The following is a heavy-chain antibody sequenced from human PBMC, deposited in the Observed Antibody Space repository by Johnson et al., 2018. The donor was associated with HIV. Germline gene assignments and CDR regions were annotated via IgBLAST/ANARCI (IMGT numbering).Heavy chain of an antibody. CDR2: ISWDGGST. J-gene: IGHJ3*02. Sequence: VQLVESGGVVVQPGGSLRLSCAASGFTFDNYAMHWVRQAPGKGLEWVSLISWDGGSTSYADSVKGRFTISRDHAKNSLYLQMNSLRAEDTAVYYCAREGIAARLAAFDIWGQGTMVTVSS. CDR1: GFTFDNYA. CDR3: AREGIAARLAAFDI. D-gene: IGHD6-6*01. V-gene: IGHV3-43D*03.